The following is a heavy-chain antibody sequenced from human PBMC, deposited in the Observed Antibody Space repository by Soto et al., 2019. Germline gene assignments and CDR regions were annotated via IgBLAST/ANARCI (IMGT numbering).Heavy chain of an antibody. D-gene: IGHD4-17*01. V-gene: IGHV4-34*01. CDR1: GGSFSGYY. CDR3: ARTVYGDYDGYWFDP. CDR2: INHSGST. Sequence: PSETLSLTCAVYGGSFSGYYWSWIRQPPGKGLEWIGEINHSGSTNYNPSLKSRVTISVDTSKNHFSLKLSSVTAAVTVVYYCARTVYGDYDGYWFDPWGQGTLVTVAS. J-gene: IGHJ5*02.